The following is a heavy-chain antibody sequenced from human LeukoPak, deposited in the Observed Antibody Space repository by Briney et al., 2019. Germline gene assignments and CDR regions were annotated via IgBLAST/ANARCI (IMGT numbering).Heavy chain of an antibody. Sequence: GESLKISWHGSGYSFTSYWIGLVRQMPGEGLELMGIIYPGDSDTRYSPSFQGQVTISADKSISTAYLQWSSLEASDTAMYYCARGEGGDWDDAFDIWGQGTLVTVSS. D-gene: IGHD2-21*02. J-gene: IGHJ3*02. CDR1: GYSFTSYW. CDR3: ARGEGGDWDDAFDI. V-gene: IGHV5-51*01. CDR2: IYPGDSDT.